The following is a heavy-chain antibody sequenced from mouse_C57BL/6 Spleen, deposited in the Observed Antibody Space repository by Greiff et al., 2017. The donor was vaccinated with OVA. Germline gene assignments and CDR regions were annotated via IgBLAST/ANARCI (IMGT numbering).Heavy chain of an antibody. CDR2: IDPENGDT. CDR3: TTAQVRMD. D-gene: IGHD3-2*02. V-gene: IGHV14-4*01. J-gene: IGHJ3*01. Sequence: VQLQQSGAELVRPGASVKLSCTASGFNIKDDYMHWVKQRPEQGLEWIGWIDPENGDTEYASKFQGKATITADTSSNTAYLQLSSLTSEDTGVYYCTTAQVRMDWGQGTLVTVSA. CDR1: GFNIKDDY.